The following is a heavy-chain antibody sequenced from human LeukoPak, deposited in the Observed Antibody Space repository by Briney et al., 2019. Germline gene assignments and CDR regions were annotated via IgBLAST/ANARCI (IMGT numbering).Heavy chain of an antibody. CDR2: INPNSGGT. CDR1: GYTFTGYY. Sequence: ASVKVSCKASGYTFTGYYMHWVRQAPGQGLEWMGWINPNSGGTNYAQKFQGRVTMTRNTSISTAYMELSSLRSEDTAVYYCAGSGARYYGSGSYYRSRPPLSYGMDVWGQGTTVTVSS. CDR3: AGSGARYYGSGSYYRSRPPLSYGMDV. V-gene: IGHV1-2*02. D-gene: IGHD3-10*01. J-gene: IGHJ6*02.